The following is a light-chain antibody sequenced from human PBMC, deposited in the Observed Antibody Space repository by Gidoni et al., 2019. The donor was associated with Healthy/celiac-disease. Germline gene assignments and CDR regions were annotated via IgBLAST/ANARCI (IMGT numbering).Light chain of an antibody. CDR3: QHRAT. J-gene: IGKJ1*01. CDR1: QSISSW. CDR2: KES. V-gene: IGKV1-5*03. Sequence: IQMTQSPSTLAASVGDRFTITCRTSQSISSWLAWYQQKPGDAPKLLTYKESSLASGVPSRFSGSGSGTAFTLPLRSLQPAYFAPYYCQHRATFGQGTKVEIK.